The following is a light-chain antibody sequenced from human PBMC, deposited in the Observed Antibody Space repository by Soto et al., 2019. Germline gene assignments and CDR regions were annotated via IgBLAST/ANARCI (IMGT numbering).Light chain of an antibody. CDR3: QEYGSLTSST. J-gene: IGKJ1*01. V-gene: IGKV3-20*01. Sequence: EIVLTQSPGTLSLSPGERATLSCRASQSVSSTYLAWYQQKPGQAPRLIIYGASSRATGIPDRFSGSGSGTEFTLTISRLEPADCAVYYCQEYGSLTSSTFGQGTKVEIK. CDR1: QSVSSTY. CDR2: GAS.